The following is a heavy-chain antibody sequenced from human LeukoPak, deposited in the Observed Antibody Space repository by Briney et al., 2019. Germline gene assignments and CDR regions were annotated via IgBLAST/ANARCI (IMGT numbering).Heavy chain of an antibody. D-gene: IGHD3-10*01. CDR1: GGSVSSYY. J-gene: IGHJ4*02. CDR3: ATLWTIRGGAGVFDY. Sequence: SETLSLTCSVSGGSVSSYYWSWIRQPPGKGLEWIGYIHYSGSTNYNPSLKGRATVSVDKSKNQFSLKLSSVTAADTAVYYCATLWTIRGGAGVFDYWRQGTLATVSS. V-gene: IGHV4-59*08. CDR2: IHYSGST.